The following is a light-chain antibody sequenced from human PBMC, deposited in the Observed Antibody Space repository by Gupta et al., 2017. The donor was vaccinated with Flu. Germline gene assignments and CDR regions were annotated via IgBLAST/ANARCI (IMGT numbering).Light chain of an antibody. V-gene: IGKV3-20*01. CDR1: QSVSSSY. J-gene: IGKJ2*01. CDR2: GTS. Sequence: EIMLTQSPGTLSLSPGERATLSCRASQSVSSSYLAWYQQKPGQAPRLLMYGTSSRASGMPDRFSGSGSGTDFTLTISRLEPEDFAVYYCQQDGSSSYTFGQGTKMEIK. CDR3: QQDGSSSYT.